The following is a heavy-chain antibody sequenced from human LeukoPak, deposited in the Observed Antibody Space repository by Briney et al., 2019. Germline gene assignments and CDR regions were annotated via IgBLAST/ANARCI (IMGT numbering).Heavy chain of an antibody. CDR2: INPSGGST. J-gene: IGHJ5*02. D-gene: IGHD2-2*01. V-gene: IGHV1-46*01. CDR3: ARHVVVVVPAPRWWFDP. CDR1: GYTFTSYY. Sequence: ASVKVSCKASGYTFTSYYMHWVRQAPGQGLEWMGIINPSGGSTSYAQKFQGRVTMTRDTSTSTVYMELSSLRSEDTAVYYCARHVVVVVPAPRWWFDPWGQGTLVTVSS.